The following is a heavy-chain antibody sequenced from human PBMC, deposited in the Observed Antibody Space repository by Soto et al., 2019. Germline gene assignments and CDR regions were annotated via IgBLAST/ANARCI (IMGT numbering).Heavy chain of an antibody. CDR3: ARSFGGWYFLDY. V-gene: IGHV3-33*01. D-gene: IGHD6-19*01. Sequence: GGSLRLSCAASGFTFSSYGMHWVRQAPGKGLEWVAVIWYDGSNKYYADSVKGRFTISRDNSKNTLYLQMTSLRVEDTAVYYCARSFGGWYFLDYWGQGTLVTVSS. CDR2: IWYDGSNK. CDR1: GFTFSSYG. J-gene: IGHJ4*02.